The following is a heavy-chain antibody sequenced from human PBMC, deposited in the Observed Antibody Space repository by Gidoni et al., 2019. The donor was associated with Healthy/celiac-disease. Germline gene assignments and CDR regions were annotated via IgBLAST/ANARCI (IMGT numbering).Heavy chain of an antibody. V-gene: IGHV3-23*01. CDR3: AKQPRCDYGGNSCWYFDL. CDR1: AFTFSSYA. D-gene: IGHD4-17*01. CDR2: IRGSDGST. J-gene: IGHJ2*01. Sequence: EVQLLESGGGLVQPGGSLRLSCAASAFTFSSYARSWVRQAPGKGLEGVSAIRGSDGSTYYAAPVKGRFTISRDNSKNTLYLQMNSLRAEDTAVYYCAKQPRCDYGGNSCWYFDLWGRGTLVTVSS.